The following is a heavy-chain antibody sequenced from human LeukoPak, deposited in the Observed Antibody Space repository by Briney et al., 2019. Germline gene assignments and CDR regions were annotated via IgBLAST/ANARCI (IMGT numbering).Heavy chain of an antibody. CDR3: ARESMIAAVYYFDY. CDR1: GGSISSYY. J-gene: IGHJ4*02. D-gene: IGHD6-25*01. Sequence: SETLSLTCTVSGGSISSYYWIWIRQPAGKGLEWIGRIYSTGSTNYNPSLKSRVTVSVDTSKNQFSLKLSSVTAADTAVYYCARESMIAAVYYFDYWGQGTLVTVSS. CDR2: IYSTGST. V-gene: IGHV4-4*07.